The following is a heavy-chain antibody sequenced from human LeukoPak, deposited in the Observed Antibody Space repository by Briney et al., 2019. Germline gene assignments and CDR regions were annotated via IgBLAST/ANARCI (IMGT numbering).Heavy chain of an antibody. J-gene: IGHJ4*02. V-gene: IGHV3-74*01. CDR3: ARGGGWLLSELDY. CDR2: INSDGSST. D-gene: IGHD3-9*01. Sequence: PGGSLRLSCAASGFTFSSYWMHWVRHAPGKGLVWVSRINSDGSSTTYADSVKGRFTISRVNAKNTLYLQMNRLRAEDTAVYYCARGGGWLLSELDYWGQGTLVTVSS. CDR1: GFTFSSYW.